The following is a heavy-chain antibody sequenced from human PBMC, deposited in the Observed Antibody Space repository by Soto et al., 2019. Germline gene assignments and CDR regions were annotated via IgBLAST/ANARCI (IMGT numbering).Heavy chain of an antibody. CDR2: IFDSGTT. J-gene: IGHJ4*02. Sequence: QVQLQESGPGLVKPSQTLSLTFTVSGGSISSGGYYWSWLRQHPGKGLEWIGYIFDSGTTYYNPSLKSRVTISVDPSKSQFSLRLTSVTATDTAVYYCASQASGWYPDYWGQGTLVTVSS. V-gene: IGHV4-31*03. D-gene: IGHD6-19*01. CDR1: GGSISSGGYY. CDR3: ASQASGWYPDY.